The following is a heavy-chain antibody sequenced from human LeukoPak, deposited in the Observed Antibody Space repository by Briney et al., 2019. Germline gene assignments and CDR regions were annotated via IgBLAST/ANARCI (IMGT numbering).Heavy chain of an antibody. J-gene: IGHJ4*02. CDR3: AKDASLPYYYGSGSYNY. V-gene: IGHV3-30*02. CDR1: GFTFSSYG. Sequence: GGSLRLSCAASGFTFSSYGMHWVRQAPGKGLEWVAFIRYDGSNKYYADSVKGRLTISRDNSKNTLYLQMNSLRAEDTAVYYCAKDASLPYYYGSGSYNYWGQGTLVTVSS. CDR2: IRYDGSNK. D-gene: IGHD3-10*01.